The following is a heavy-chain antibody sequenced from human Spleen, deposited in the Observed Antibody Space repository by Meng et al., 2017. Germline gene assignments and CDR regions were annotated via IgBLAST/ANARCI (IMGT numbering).Heavy chain of an antibody. J-gene: IGHJ4*02. V-gene: IGHV3-48*04. CDR1: GFTFSIRW. Sequence: GESLKISCAASGFTFSIRWMTWVRQAPGKGLEWVSYISSSGSTIYYADSVKGRFTISRDNAKNSLYLQMNSLRAEDTAVYYCARPSGADCSSTSCPFDYWGQGTLVTVSS. CDR2: ISSSGSTI. D-gene: IGHD2-2*01. CDR3: ARPSGADCSSTSCPFDY.